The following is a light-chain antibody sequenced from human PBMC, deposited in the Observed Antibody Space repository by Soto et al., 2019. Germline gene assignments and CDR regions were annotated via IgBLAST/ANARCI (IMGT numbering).Light chain of an antibody. Sequence: EIVLTQSPGTLSLSPGEVATLSCSASQSVSSSYFAWYQQKPGQAPRLLIYGASNRATGIPDRFSGSGSGTDFTLTISRLEPEDFAVYYCQQYGSSGTFGQGTKVDIK. CDR3: QQYGSSGT. J-gene: IGKJ1*01. CDR2: GAS. CDR1: QSVSSSY. V-gene: IGKV3-20*01.